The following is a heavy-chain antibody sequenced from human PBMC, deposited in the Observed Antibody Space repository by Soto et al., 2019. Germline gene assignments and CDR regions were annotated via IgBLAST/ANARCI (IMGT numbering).Heavy chain of an antibody. CDR2: ISWNSGSI. J-gene: IGHJ6*02. V-gene: IGHV3-9*01. CDR3: AKGKVGATTGGMDV. D-gene: IGHD1-26*01. Sequence: EVQLVESGGGLVQPGRSLRLSCAASGFTFDDYAMHWVRQAPGKGLEWVSGISWNSGSIGYADSVKGRFIISRDNAKNSLYLQMNSLRAEDTALYYCAKGKVGATTGGMDVWGQGTTVTVSS. CDR1: GFTFDDYA.